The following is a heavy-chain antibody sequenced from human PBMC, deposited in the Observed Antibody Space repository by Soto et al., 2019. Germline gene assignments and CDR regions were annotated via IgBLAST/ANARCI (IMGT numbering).Heavy chain of an antibody. D-gene: IGHD2-2*01. CDR2: IYYSGST. CDR3: ACSYGNFDY. CDR1: GGSISRSSFY. J-gene: IGHJ4*02. Sequence: SSETLSLTCTVSGGSISRSSFYWGWIRQPPGKGLEWIGSIYYSGSTYYNPSLKSRVTISVDTSKNQFSLKLSSVTAADTAVYYCACSYGNFDYWGQGTLVTVS. V-gene: IGHV4-39*01.